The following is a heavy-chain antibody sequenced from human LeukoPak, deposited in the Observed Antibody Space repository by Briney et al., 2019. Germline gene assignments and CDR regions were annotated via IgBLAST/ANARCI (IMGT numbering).Heavy chain of an antibody. CDR3: AKPRSDYYYSAFDY. J-gene: IGHJ4*02. CDR2: ISGSGGST. V-gene: IGHV3-23*01. CDR1: GFTFSTYA. D-gene: IGHD3-22*01. Sequence: GGSLRLSCAASGFTFSTYAMTWVRQAPGKGLEWISGISGSGGSTYYADSVKGRFTISRDNSKNTLYLQMNSLRAEDTAVYYCAKPRSDYYYSAFDYWGQGTLVTVSS.